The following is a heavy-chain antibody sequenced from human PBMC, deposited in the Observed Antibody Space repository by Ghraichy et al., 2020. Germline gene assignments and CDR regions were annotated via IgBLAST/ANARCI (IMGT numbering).Heavy chain of an antibody. V-gene: IGHV3-48*04. D-gene: IGHD2-15*01. CDR2: IGSGGTSF. Sequence: GESLNISCAASGFTFSSYSMNWVRQAPGKGLEWVSYIGSGGTSFYYADSVKGRFTISRDNAKNSLYLDMNSLRAEDTALYYCARDGCSGRTCSFYNWGQGALVTGSS. J-gene: IGHJ4*02. CDR3: ARDGCSGRTCSFYN. CDR1: GFTFSSYS.